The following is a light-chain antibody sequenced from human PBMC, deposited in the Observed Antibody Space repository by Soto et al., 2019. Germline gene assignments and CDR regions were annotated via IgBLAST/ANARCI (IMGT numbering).Light chain of an antibody. CDR1: QRVSTSY. CDR3: QQYGSSPPYT. V-gene: IGKV3-20*01. CDR2: GAS. J-gene: IGKJ2*01. Sequence: EIVLTQSPGTLSLSPGERVTLSCRASQRVSTSYLAWYQQKPGQAPRLLIYGASSRATGIPDRFSGSGSGTDFTLPISRLEPEDFAVYYCQQYGSSPPYTFGQGTKLEIK.